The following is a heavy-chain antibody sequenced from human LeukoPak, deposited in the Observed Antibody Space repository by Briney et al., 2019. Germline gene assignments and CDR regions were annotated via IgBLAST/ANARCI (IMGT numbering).Heavy chain of an antibody. CDR2: VYSSRTT. CDR3: ARGGNRWEFYYYMDV. Sequence: PSETLSLTCTVSGGSITDYYWNWARQPPGKGLEWVGYVYSSRTTNYNPSLKSRVTISVDTSKNQFSLNLRSVTAADTAVYYCARGGNRWEFYYYMDVWGKGTTVTVSS. J-gene: IGHJ6*03. CDR1: GGSITDYY. D-gene: IGHD1-14*01. V-gene: IGHV4-59*01.